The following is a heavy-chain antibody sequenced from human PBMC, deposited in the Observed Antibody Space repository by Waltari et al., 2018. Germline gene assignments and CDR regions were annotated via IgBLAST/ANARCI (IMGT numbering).Heavy chain of an antibody. Sequence: QVQLVQSGAEVKKPGSSVKVSCKASGGTFSSYAISWVRQAPGQGLEWMGGIIPIFGTANYAQKFQGRVTITADESTSTAYMELSSLRSEDTAVYYCARGRFVVVTEGYYYGMDVWGQGTTVTVSS. CDR3: ARGRFVVVTEGYYYGMDV. J-gene: IGHJ6*02. V-gene: IGHV1-69*01. D-gene: IGHD2-21*02. CDR1: GGTFSSYA. CDR2: IIPIFGTA.